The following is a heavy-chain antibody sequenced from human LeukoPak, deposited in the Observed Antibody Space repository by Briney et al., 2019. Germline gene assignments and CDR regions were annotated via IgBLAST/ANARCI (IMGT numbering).Heavy chain of an antibody. J-gene: IGHJ4*02. V-gene: IGHV3-23*01. CDR3: ANEVRPNDY. Sequence: PGGSLRLSCAASGFAFSSHAMCWVRQAPGKGLEWVSSIDISGGSTYYADSAEGRFTISRDNSKNTLYLQMNGLRVEDTALYYCANEVRPNDYWGQGTLVTVSP. CDR2: IDISGGST. D-gene: IGHD1-1*01. CDR1: GFAFSSHA.